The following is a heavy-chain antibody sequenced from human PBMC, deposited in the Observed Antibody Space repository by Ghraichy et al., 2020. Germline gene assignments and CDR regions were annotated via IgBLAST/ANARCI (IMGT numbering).Heavy chain of an antibody. J-gene: IGHJ5*02. Sequence: SETLSLTCTVSGGSISSSSYYWGWIRQPPGKGLEWIGSIYYSGSTYYNPSLKSRVTISVDTSKNQFSLKLSSVTAADTAVYYCARHWRGYSGYDRWFDPWGQGTLVTVSS. D-gene: IGHD5-12*01. CDR3: ARHWRGYSGYDRWFDP. V-gene: IGHV4-39*01. CDR2: IYYSGST. CDR1: GGSISSSSYY.